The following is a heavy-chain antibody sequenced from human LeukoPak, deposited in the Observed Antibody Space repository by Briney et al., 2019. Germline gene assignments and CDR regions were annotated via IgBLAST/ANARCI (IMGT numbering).Heavy chain of an antibody. CDR3: AGIVYDIRHYYYYYGMDV. J-gene: IGHJ6*02. CDR1: GITVSSNY. V-gene: IGHV3-66*01. CDR2: IYSGGST. Sequence: GGSLRLSCAASGITVSSNYMSWVRQAPGKGLEWVSVIYSGGSTYYADSVKGRFTISRDNSKNTLYLQMNSLRAEDTAVYYCAGIVYDIRHYYYYYGMDVWGQGTTVTVSS. D-gene: IGHD2-8*01.